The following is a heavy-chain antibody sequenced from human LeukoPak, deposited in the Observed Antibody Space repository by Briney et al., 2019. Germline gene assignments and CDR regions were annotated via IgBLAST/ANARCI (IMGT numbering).Heavy chain of an antibody. CDR1: GGSISSTNYY. V-gene: IGHV4-39*07. Sequence: SETLSLTCTVSGGSISSTNYYWGWIRQPPGKGLEWIGSISYSGGPYYNPSLKSRVTISLDTSRSQFSLKVSYVTDADTAVYYCARLNYYGSGTPDYWGQGTLVTVSS. CDR3: ARLNYYGSGTPDY. J-gene: IGHJ4*02. D-gene: IGHD3-10*01. CDR2: ISYSGGP.